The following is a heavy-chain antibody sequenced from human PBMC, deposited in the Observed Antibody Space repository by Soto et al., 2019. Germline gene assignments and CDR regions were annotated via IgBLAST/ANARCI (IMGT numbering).Heavy chain of an antibody. CDR2: TYYRSKWYY. Sequence: SQTLSLTCAISGDSVSSDSAAWNWIRQSPSRGLEWLGRTYYRSKWYYDYAVSVKSRITINADTSRNQFSLHLTSVIPEDTAVYYCARLTVFFGGPGNWFDPWAQGTLVTGSS. V-gene: IGHV6-1*01. D-gene: IGHD3-16*01. CDR3: ARLTVFFGGPGNWFDP. J-gene: IGHJ5*01. CDR1: GDSVSSDSAA.